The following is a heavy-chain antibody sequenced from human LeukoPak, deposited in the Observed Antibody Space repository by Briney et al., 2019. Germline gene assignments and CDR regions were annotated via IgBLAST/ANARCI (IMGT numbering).Heavy chain of an antibody. CDR2: IYYSGST. CDR1: GGSISSSGYY. D-gene: IGHD1-14*01. CDR3: ARDSDSNPY. V-gene: IGHV4-31*03. Sequence: SQTLSITCTVSGGSISSSGYYCSWIRQHPGKGLEWIGYIYYSGSTYYNPSLKSRVTISVDTSKNQFSLKLSSVTAADTAVYYCARDSDSNPYWGQGTLVTVSS. J-gene: IGHJ4*02.